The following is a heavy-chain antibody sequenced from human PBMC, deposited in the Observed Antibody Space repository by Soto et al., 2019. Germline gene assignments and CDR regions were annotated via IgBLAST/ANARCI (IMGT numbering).Heavy chain of an antibody. J-gene: IGHJ4*02. CDR3: ARGYPGRYYYGSGSYYGVYYDY. V-gene: IGHV4-59*01. D-gene: IGHD3-10*01. CDR1: GGSISSYY. Sequence: SETLSLTCTVSGGSISSYYWSWIRQPPGKGLEWIGYTYYSGSTNYNPSLKSRVTISVDTSKNQFSLKLSSVTAADTAVYYCARGYPGRYYYGSGSYYGVYYDYWGQGTLVTVSS. CDR2: TYYSGST.